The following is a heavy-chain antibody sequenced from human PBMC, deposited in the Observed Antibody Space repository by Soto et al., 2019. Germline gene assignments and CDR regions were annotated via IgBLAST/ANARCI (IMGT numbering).Heavy chain of an antibody. D-gene: IGHD2-2*01. V-gene: IGHV2-5*02. CDR1: GFSLSSIGVG. J-gene: IGHJ3*01. Sequence: QITLKESGPTLVKPTQTLTLTCTFSGFSLSSIGVGVGWIRQPPGKALEWLGILYWDDDKHYSPSLKSRISIAADTSKEQVVLTLTNMDPVDTATYYCAHTIVVVPTAHDAFDVWGQGTMVTVSS. CDR2: LYWDDDK. CDR3: AHTIVVVPTAHDAFDV.